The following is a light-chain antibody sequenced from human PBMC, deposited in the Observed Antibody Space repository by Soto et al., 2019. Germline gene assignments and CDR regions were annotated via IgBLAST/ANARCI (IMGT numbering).Light chain of an antibody. CDR2: KAS. Sequence: DIQMTQSPSTLSASVGDRVTITCRASQSISSWLAWYQQKPGKAPKLLIYKASSLESGVPSSFSGSGSGTEFTLTISSLQPDDFATYYCQQYSSYPWTFGQVTKVVIK. CDR3: QQYSSYPWT. J-gene: IGKJ1*01. V-gene: IGKV1-5*03. CDR1: QSISSW.